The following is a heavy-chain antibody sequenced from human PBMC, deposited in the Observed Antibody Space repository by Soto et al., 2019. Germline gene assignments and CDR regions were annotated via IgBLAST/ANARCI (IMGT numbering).Heavy chain of an antibody. CDR2: IYYSGST. Sequence: QVQLQESGPGLVKPSQTLSLTCTVSGGSISGGGYYWSWIRQHPGKGLEWIGYIYYSGSTYYNPSLKSRVTISVDTSKNQFSLKLSSVTAADTAVYYCARDRGPAAYSSGWYYFDYWGQGTLVTVSS. D-gene: IGHD6-19*01. CDR1: GGSISGGGYY. CDR3: ARDRGPAAYSSGWYYFDY. J-gene: IGHJ4*02. V-gene: IGHV4-31*03.